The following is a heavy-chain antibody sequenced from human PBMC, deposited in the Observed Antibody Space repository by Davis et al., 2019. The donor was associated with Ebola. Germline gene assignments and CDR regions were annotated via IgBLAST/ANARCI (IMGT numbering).Heavy chain of an antibody. CDR2: ISYDGSNK. D-gene: IGHD3-16*01. V-gene: IGHV3-30*03. Sequence: GGSLRLSCAASGFTFSNYGMHWVRQAPGKGLEWVAVISYDGSNKYYADSVKGRFTISRDNAKNSLYLQMNSLRAEDTAVYYCARDRPLDFFFGDYYGMDVWGQGTTVTISS. CDR1: GFTFSNYG. J-gene: IGHJ6*02. CDR3: ARDRPLDFFFGDYYGMDV.